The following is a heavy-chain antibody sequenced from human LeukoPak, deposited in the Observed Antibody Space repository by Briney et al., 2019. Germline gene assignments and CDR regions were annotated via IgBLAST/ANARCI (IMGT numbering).Heavy chain of an antibody. CDR3: ATEDPSGLEPLNAFDI. V-gene: IGHV1-24*01. CDR2: FDPKDGET. J-gene: IGHJ3*02. CDR1: GYTLTELS. Sequence: ASVKVSCKVSGYTLTELSMHWVRQAPGKGLEWMGGFDPKDGETIYAQKFQGRVTMTEDTSTDTAYMELSSLRSEDTAVYYCATEDPSGLEPLNAFDIWGQGTMVTVSS. D-gene: IGHD3/OR15-3a*01.